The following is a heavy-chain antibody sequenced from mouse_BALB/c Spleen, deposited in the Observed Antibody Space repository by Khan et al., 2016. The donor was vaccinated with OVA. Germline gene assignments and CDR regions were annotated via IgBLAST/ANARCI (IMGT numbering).Heavy chain of an antibody. D-gene: IGHD1-1*01. Sequence: VQLKQSGPELVKPGASMKISCKTSGYSFTDYTMNWVKQSHGKNLEWIGLINPYNGFTTYNQEFKAKATLTVDKSSSTAYMERLSLTSEDSAVYYCARGNYYGSNSWFPYWGQGTLVTVSA. CDR3: ARGNYYGSNSWFPY. CDR1: GYSFTDYT. J-gene: IGHJ3*01. CDR2: INPYNGFT. V-gene: IGHV1-18*01.